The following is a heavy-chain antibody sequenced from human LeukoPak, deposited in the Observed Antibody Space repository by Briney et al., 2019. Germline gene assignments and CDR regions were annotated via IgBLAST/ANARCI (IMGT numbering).Heavy chain of an antibody. CDR2: INPSGGST. D-gene: IGHD3-22*01. CDR1: GYTFTSYY. Sequence: ASVKVSCKASGYTFTSYYMHWVRQAPGQGLEWMGIINPSGGSTSYAQKFQGSVTMTRDMSTSTVYMELSSLRSEDTAVYYCARGDYYDSSGYATDYWGQGTLVTVSS. J-gene: IGHJ4*02. CDR3: ARGDYYDSSGYATDY. V-gene: IGHV1-46*01.